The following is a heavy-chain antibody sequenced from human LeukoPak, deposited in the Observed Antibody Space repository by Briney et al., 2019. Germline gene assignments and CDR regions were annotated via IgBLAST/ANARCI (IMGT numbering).Heavy chain of an antibody. Sequence: GGSLRLSCAASGFTFSRYSMNWVRQAPGKGLEWVSSISSSSTYIYYADSVKGRYTISRDNAKNSLYLQMNSLRAEDTAVYYCARGGAARPNWFDPWGQGTLVTVSS. CDR1: GFTFSRYS. D-gene: IGHD6-6*01. CDR3: ARGGAARPNWFDP. V-gene: IGHV3-21*01. J-gene: IGHJ5*02. CDR2: ISSSSTYI.